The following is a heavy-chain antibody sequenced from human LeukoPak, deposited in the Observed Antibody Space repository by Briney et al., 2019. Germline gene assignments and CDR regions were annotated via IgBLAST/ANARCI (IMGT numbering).Heavy chain of an antibody. CDR1: GFTFSSYE. V-gene: IGHV3-9*01. D-gene: IGHD3-22*01. J-gene: IGHJ4*02. Sequence: PGGSLRLSCAASGFTFSSYEMNWVRQAPGKGLEWVSGISWNSGSIGYADSVKGRFTISRDNAKNSLYLQMNGLRAEDTALYYCAKDIDSSGYYYGGGFDYWGQGTLVTVSS. CDR2: ISWNSGSI. CDR3: AKDIDSSGYYYGGGFDY.